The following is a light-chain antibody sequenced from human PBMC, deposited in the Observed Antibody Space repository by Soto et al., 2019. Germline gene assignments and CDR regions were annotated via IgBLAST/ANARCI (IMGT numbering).Light chain of an antibody. CDR1: QSIGVW. CDR2: KTS. V-gene: IGKV1-5*03. J-gene: IGKJ1*01. Sequence: DIQMTQSPSSLSTSVLDVVTMTCRSSQSIGVWLAWYQQKPGTAPKLLIYKTSTLDSGVPLRFSGSGSGTEFTLTISSLQPDDFATYYCQQYINYFRTFGQGTKVDIK. CDR3: QQYINYFRT.